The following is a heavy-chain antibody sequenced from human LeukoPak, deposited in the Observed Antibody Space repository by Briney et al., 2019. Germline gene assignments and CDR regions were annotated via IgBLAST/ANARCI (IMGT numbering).Heavy chain of an antibody. V-gene: IGHV4-34*01. J-gene: IGHJ4*02. Sequence: SETLSLTCAVYGGSFSGYYWSWIRQPPGKGLEWIGEINHSGSTNYNPSLKSRVTISVDTSKNQFSLKLSSVTAADTAVYYCARHSRSVNYGSGSYTWDHWGQGTLVTVSS. CDR2: INHSGST. D-gene: IGHD3-10*01. CDR1: GGSFSGYY. CDR3: ARHSRSVNYGSGSYTWDH.